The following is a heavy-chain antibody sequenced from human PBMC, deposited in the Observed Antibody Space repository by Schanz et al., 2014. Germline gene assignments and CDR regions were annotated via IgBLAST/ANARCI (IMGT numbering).Heavy chain of an antibody. Sequence: QVQLVESGGGVVQPGGSLRLSCAASGFTFSKYGMHWVRQAPGKGLEWVAVISYDGTNEYYAESVKGRFTISRDNAKNTFYLHMNSLRNEDTAVYFCAKDRGDGYSNGIFQYWGQGTLVTVSS. D-gene: IGHD5-18*01. CDR1: GFTFSKYG. J-gene: IGHJ4*02. CDR2: ISYDGTNE. CDR3: AKDRGDGYSNGIFQY. V-gene: IGHV3-30*18.